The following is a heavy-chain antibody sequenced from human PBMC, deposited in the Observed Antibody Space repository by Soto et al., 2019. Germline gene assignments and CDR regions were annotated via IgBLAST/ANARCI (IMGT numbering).Heavy chain of an antibody. CDR1: GGSISSGGYS. J-gene: IGHJ1*01. V-gene: IGHV3-23*01. CDR2: ISGSGGST. CDR3: AKSGGYISSWYPG. D-gene: IGHD6-13*01. Sequence: PSETLSLTCAVSGGSISSGGYSWSWIRQPPGKGLEWVSAISGSGGSTYYADSVKGRFTISRDNSKNTLYLQMNSLRAEDTAFYYCAKSGGYISSWYPGWGQGTLVTVSS.